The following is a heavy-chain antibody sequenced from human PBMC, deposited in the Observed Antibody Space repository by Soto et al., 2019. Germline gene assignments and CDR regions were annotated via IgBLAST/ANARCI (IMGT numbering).Heavy chain of an antibody. D-gene: IGHD3-3*01. Sequence: ASETLSLTCTVSGGSISSSSYYWGWIRQPPGKGLEWIGSIYYSGSTYYNPSLKSRVTISVDTPKNQFSLKLSSVTAADTAVYYCARQTPAISISDHWGQGTQVTVSS. J-gene: IGHJ4*02. CDR1: GGSISSSSYY. CDR3: ARQTPAISISDH. V-gene: IGHV4-39*01. CDR2: IYYSGST.